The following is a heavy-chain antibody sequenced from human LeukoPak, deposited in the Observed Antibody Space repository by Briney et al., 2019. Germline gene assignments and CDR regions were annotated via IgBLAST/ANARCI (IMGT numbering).Heavy chain of an antibody. V-gene: IGHV1-18*01. D-gene: IGHD6-19*01. CDR3: ARVPVAGKRYYFDY. CDR1: GYTFTSYG. CDR2: ISAYNGNT. J-gene: IGHJ4*02. Sequence: ASVTVSCTASGYTFTSYGISWVRQAPGQGLEWMGWISAYNGNTNYAQKLQGRVTMTTDTSTSTAYMELRSLRSDDTAVYYCARVPVAGKRYYFDYWGQGTLVTVSS.